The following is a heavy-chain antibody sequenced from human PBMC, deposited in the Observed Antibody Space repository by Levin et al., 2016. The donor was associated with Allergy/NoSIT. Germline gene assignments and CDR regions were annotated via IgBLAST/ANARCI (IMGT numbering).Heavy chain of an antibody. V-gene: IGHV4-39*07. D-gene: IGHD6-13*01. Sequence: SETLSLTCSVSGASISSSQYYWGWIRQTPGKGLEWIGSMYFSGSTFYNPSLKSRVTMSVDTSKNQFSLKLSSVTAADTAVYYCVTDPYSSICLWGPGTLVTVSA. CDR2: MYFSGST. J-gene: IGHJ4*02. CDR1: GASISSSQYY. CDR3: VTDPYSSICL.